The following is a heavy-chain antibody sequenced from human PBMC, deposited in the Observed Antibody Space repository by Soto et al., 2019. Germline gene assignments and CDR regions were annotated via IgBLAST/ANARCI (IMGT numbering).Heavy chain of an antibody. CDR2: MNPNSGNT. D-gene: IGHD2-15*01. V-gene: IGHV1-8*01. CDR1: GYNFTSYD. Sequence: ASVKVSCKASGYNFTSYDINWVRQATGQGLEWMGWMNPNSGNTGYAQKFQGRVTMTRNTSISTAYMELSSLRSEDTAVYYCARERTRYCSGGSCYEDYMDVWGKGTTVTVSS. J-gene: IGHJ6*03. CDR3: ARERTRYCSGGSCYEDYMDV.